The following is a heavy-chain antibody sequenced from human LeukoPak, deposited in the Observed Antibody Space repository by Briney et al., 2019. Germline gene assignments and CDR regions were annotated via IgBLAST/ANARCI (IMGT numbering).Heavy chain of an antibody. CDR1: GDSISSYD. CDR3: ARDRYGGFVDY. V-gene: IGHV4-59*01. CDR2: IHYSGST. J-gene: IGHJ4*02. Sequence: SETLSLTCTVSGDSISSYDWTWIRQPPGEGLEWIGYIHYSGSTDYNPSLKSRVTISVDTSKNQFSLKLSSVTAADTAVYYCARDRYGGFVDYWGQGTLVTVSS. D-gene: IGHD1-26*01.